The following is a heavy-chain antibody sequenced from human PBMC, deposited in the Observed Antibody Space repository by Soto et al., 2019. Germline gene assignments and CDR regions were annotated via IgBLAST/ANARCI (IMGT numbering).Heavy chain of an antibody. J-gene: IGHJ4*02. V-gene: IGHV3-30-3*01. CDR2: ISYDGSNK. CDR1: GFTFSSYA. Sequence: QVQLVESGGGVVQPGRSLRLSCAASGFTFSSYAMHWVRQAPGKGLEWVAVISYDGSNKYYADSVKGRFTISRDNSKNTLYLQMNSLRAEDTAVYYCARGLGRVGLYGYCGGDCYSDYWGQGTLVTVSS. D-gene: IGHD2-21*02. CDR3: ARGLGRVGLYGYCGGDCYSDY.